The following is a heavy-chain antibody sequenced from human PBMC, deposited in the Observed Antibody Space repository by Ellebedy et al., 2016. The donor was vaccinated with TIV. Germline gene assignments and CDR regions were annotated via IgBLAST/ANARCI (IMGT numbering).Heavy chain of an antibody. Sequence: SETLSLTCTVSGGSISSYYWSWIRQPPGKGLEWIGFIHYSGSANNNPSLQSRVTISIDSSKNQFSLKLTSVTAADTAMYYCARAGGGGESTGFAPWGQGTLVTVSS. CDR2: IHYSGSA. CDR3: ARAGGGGESTGFAP. D-gene: IGHD2-21*01. V-gene: IGHV4-59*01. CDR1: GGSISSYY. J-gene: IGHJ5*02.